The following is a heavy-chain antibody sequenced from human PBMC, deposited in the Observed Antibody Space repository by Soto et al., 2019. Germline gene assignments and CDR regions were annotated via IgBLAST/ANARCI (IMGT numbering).Heavy chain of an antibody. V-gene: IGHV3-64D*06. J-gene: IGHJ4*02. CDR1: GFTFSTYA. Sequence: GGSLRLSCSASGFTFSTYAMHWVRQAPGKGLEYISGISSNGGSTYYADSVKGRFTNSRDNSKNTLYLQLSSLRAEDTAVYYCVRDSGSFGSSYFDNWGLGTVVTVSS. CDR2: ISSNGGST. D-gene: IGHD1-26*01. CDR3: VRDSGSFGSSYFDN.